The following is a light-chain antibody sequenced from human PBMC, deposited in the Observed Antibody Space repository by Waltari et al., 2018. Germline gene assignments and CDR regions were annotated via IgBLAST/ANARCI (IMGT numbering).Light chain of an antibody. J-gene: IGKJ1*01. CDR1: PSVLNSFNHKDY. CDR3: QQYSTTLWT. Sequence: DIVLTQSTDSLAVSLGESATINCKSSPSVLNSFNHKDYLAWYQQKPGQPPNLLIYWASTRESGVPDRFSGSGSGTDFTLTISSLQAEDVAVYYCQQYSTTLWTFGQGTKVEIK. V-gene: IGKV4-1*01. CDR2: WAS.